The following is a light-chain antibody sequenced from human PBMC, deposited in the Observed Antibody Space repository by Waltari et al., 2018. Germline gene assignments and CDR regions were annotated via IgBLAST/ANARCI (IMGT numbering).Light chain of an antibody. CDR1: QSLVHSDGKTY. Sequence: DVVMTQSPFSLPVSLGQPASISCRSSQSLVHSDGKTYLSWFLQRPGQSPRRLIYKVSERDSGVPDRFSGSGSGTHFTLDISRVEAEDIGVYYCMQGSHWPPWTFGQGTKVEIK. J-gene: IGKJ1*01. CDR2: KVS. CDR3: MQGSHWPPWT. V-gene: IGKV2-30*02.